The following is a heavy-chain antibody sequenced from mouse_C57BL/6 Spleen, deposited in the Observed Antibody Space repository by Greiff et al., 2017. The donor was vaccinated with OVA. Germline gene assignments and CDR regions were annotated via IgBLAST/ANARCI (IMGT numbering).Heavy chain of an antibody. J-gene: IGHJ3*01. Sequence: EVQLQQSGTVLARPGASVKMSCKTSGYTFTSYWMHWVKQRPGQGLEWIGAIYPGNSDTSYNQKFKGKAKLTAVTSASTAYMELSSLTNEDSAVDYCTREGDGYYVSPFAYWGQGTLVTVSA. CDR3: TREGDGYYVSPFAY. CDR1: GYTFTSYW. CDR2: IYPGNSDT. D-gene: IGHD2-3*01. V-gene: IGHV1-5*01.